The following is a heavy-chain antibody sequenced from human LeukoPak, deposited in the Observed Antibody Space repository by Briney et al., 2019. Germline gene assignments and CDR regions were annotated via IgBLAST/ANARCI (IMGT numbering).Heavy chain of an antibody. CDR1: GGAFSGYY. J-gene: IGHJ6*02. V-gene: IGHV4-34*01. CDR3: ARFLIASWYYYYGMDV. CDR2: INHSGST. Sequence: KSSETLSLTCAVYGGAFSGYYWSWIRQPPGKGLEWIGEINHSGSTNYNPSLKSRVTISVDTSKNQFSLKLRSVAAADTAVYYCARFLIASWYYYYGMDVWGQGTTVTVSS. D-gene: IGHD2/OR15-2a*01.